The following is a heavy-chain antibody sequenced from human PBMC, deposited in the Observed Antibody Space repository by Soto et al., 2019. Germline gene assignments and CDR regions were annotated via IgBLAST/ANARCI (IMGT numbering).Heavy chain of an antibody. Sequence: GESLKISCKGSGYSFTSYWIGWVRQMPGKGLEWMGIIYPGDSDTRYSPSFQGQVTISADKSISTAYLQGSSLKASDTAMYYCARQPKSSSSYYYGMDVWGQGTTVTVSS. CDR3: ARQPKSSSSYYYGMDV. V-gene: IGHV5-51*01. CDR1: GYSFTSYW. CDR2: IYPGDSDT. J-gene: IGHJ6*02. D-gene: IGHD6-6*01.